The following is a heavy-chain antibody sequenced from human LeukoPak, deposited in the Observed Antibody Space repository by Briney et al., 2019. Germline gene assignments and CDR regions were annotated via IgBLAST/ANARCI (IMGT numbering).Heavy chain of an antibody. V-gene: IGHV3-7*01. D-gene: IGHD3-3*01. Sequence: GGSLRLSCATSGFIFSNYWMSWVRQAPGKGLEWVANIKQDGSETYYVDSVKGRFTISRDDAKNSMYLQMNSLRAEDSAVYYCARDRPDYDFWSGYYSADYYYYYMDVWGKGTTVTVSS. CDR2: IKQDGSET. CDR3: ARDRPDYDFWSGYYSADYYYYYMDV. CDR1: GFIFSNYW. J-gene: IGHJ6*03.